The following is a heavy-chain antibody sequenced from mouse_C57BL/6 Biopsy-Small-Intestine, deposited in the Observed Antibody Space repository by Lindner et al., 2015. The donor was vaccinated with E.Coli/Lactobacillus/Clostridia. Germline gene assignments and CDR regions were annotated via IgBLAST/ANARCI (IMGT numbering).Heavy chain of an antibody. J-gene: IGHJ4*01. D-gene: IGHD4-1*01. CDR1: GYTFTDYY. CDR3: ARRETNWSYAMDY. CDR2: INPYNGGT. Sequence: VQLQESGPELVKPGASVKISCKASGYTFTDYYMNWVKQSHGKSLEWIGVINPYNGGTSYNQKFKGKATLTVDKSSSTAYMELNSLTSEDSAVYFCARRETNWSYAMDYWGQGTSVTVSS. V-gene: IGHV1-19*01.